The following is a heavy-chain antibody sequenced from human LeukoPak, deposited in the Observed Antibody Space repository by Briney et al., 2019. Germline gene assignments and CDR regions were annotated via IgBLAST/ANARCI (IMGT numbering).Heavy chain of an antibody. CDR2: ISGSGGST. V-gene: IGHV3-23*01. D-gene: IGHD3-3*01. Sequence: GGTLRLSCAASGFTFSSYAMSWVRQAPGKGLEWVSAISGSGGSTYYADSVKGRFTTSRDNSKNTLYLQMNSLRVEDTALYYCARGGISIFGVVIYMDVWGKGTTVTVSS. CDR1: GFTFSSYA. CDR3: ARGGISIFGVVIYMDV. J-gene: IGHJ6*03.